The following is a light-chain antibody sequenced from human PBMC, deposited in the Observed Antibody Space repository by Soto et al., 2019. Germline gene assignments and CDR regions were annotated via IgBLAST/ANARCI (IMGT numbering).Light chain of an antibody. J-gene: IGLJ1*01. CDR1: NSEVGGYKY. V-gene: IGLV2-14*01. CDR3: SSYTSSTTYV. Sequence: QSALTQPASGFASPGQSLALSCPGFNSEVGGYKYVSRYQQHPVKAPKLMFYDVSNRPSGVSNRFSGSKSGNTASLTISGLQAEDEADYYCSSYTSSTTYVFGAGTKVTVL. CDR2: DVS.